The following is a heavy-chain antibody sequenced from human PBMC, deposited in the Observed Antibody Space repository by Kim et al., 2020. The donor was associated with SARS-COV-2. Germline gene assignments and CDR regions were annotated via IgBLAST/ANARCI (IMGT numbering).Heavy chain of an antibody. CDR3: TTAFYYYDSSAYPNDGPDY. J-gene: IGHJ4*02. Sequence: GRIKRKTDGGTTDYAAPVKGRFTISRDDSKNTLYLQMNSLKTEDTAVYYCTTAFYYYDSSAYPNDGPDYWGQGTLVTVSS. D-gene: IGHD3-22*01. V-gene: IGHV3-15*01. CDR2: IKRKTDGGTT.